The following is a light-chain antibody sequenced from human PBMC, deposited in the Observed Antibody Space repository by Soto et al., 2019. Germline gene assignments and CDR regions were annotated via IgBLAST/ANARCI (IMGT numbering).Light chain of an antibody. CDR1: SSDVGGYNC. V-gene: IGLV2-14*01. Sequence: QSALTQPASVSGSPGQSITISCTGTSSDVGGYNCVSWYQQHPGKAPKLMIYEVSNRPSRVSNRFSGSKSGNTASLTISGLQAEDEADYYCSSYTRSSTSYVFGTGTKLTVL. CDR3: SSYTRSSTSYV. CDR2: EVS. J-gene: IGLJ1*01.